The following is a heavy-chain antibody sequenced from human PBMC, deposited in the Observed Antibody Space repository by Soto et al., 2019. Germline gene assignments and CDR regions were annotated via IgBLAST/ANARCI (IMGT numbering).Heavy chain of an antibody. CDR2: IGTVGDT. CDR1: GFTFSSYD. CDR3: ARALYCSGGSCYSFDY. J-gene: IGHJ4*02. V-gene: IGHV3-13*01. D-gene: IGHD2-15*01. Sequence: EVQLVESGGGLVQPGGSLRLSCAASGFTFSSYDMHWVRQVTGKGLEWVSGIGTVGDTYYPGSVKGRFTISRENAKNSLYLQMNSLSAEDTAVYYCARALYCSGGSCYSFDYWGQGTLVTVSS.